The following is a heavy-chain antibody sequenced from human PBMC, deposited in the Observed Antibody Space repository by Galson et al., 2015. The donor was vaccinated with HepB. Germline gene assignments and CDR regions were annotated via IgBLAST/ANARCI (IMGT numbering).Heavy chain of an antibody. CDR1: GFTFSSYT. Sequence: SLRLSCAASGFTFSSYTMNWVRQAPGKGLEWISYISTTSDNKFSADSVKGRFIISRDNAKNSLYLRMNSLSAEDTAVYYCARIALSGSYWYFDYWGQGTLVTVSS. V-gene: IGHV3-48*01. J-gene: IGHJ4*02. CDR2: ISTTSDNK. D-gene: IGHD1-26*01. CDR3: ARIALSGSYWYFDY.